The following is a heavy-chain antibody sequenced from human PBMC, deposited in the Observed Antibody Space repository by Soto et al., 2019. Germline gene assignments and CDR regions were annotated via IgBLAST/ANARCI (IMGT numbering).Heavy chain of an antibody. D-gene: IGHD3-10*01. J-gene: IGHJ6*03. CDR3: AKASSPRITMVRGGDYYMDV. CDR1: GFTFDDYA. CDR2: ISWNSGSI. V-gene: IGHV3-9*01. Sequence: GGSLRLSCAASGFTFDDYAMHWVRQAPGKGLEWVSGISWNSGSIGYADSVKGRFTISRDNAKNSLYLQMNSLRAEDTALYYCAKASSPRITMVRGGDYYMDVWGKGTTVTVSS.